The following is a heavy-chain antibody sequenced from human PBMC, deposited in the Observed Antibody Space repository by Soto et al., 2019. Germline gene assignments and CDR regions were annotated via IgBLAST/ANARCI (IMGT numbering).Heavy chain of an antibody. V-gene: IGHV4-34*01. CDR1: GGSFSGYY. CDR3: SRVRTTTVLAFDI. D-gene: IGHD4-17*01. CDR2: INHSGST. J-gene: IGHJ3*02. Sequence: QVQLQQWGAGLLKPSETLSLTCAVYGGSFSGYYWSWIRQPPGKGLEWIGEINHSGSTNYNPSLKTRVTISVHTSKSQSCVKRSSVTAGVAAVYYCSRVRTTTVLAFDIWGQGTIVAVPS.